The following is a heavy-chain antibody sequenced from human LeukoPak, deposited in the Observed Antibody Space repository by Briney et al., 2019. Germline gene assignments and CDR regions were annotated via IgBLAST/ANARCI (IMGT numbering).Heavy chain of an antibody. CDR3: TRRYNYDSSGYYYVRDAFDI. CDR1: GFTFGDYV. V-gene: IGHV3-49*04. CDR2: IRSKAYGGTT. Sequence: GGSLRLSCTASGFTFGDYVMSWVRQAPGKGLEWVGFIRSKAYGGTTKNAASVKGRFTISRDDSRSIAYLQMNSLKTEDTAVYYCTRRYNYDSSGYYYVRDAFDIWGQGAMVTVSS. D-gene: IGHD3-22*01. J-gene: IGHJ3*02.